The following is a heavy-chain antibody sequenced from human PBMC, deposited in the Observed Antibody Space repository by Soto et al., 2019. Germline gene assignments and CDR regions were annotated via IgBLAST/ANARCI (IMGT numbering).Heavy chain of an antibody. CDR2: ISYDGSKK. D-gene: IGHD1-26*01. CDR1: GFRFSDYG. J-gene: IGHJ6*02. CDR3: AKMDADLLPYYYYGMDV. V-gene: IGHV3-30*18. Sequence: QVQLVESGGGVVQPGRSLRLSCAASGFRFSDYGIHWVRQAPGKGLEWVALISYDGSKKFYTDSVKGRFTISRDNSKNTMYLQIDILRAEDTAVYYCAKMDADLLPYYYYGMDVWGQGTTVTVSS.